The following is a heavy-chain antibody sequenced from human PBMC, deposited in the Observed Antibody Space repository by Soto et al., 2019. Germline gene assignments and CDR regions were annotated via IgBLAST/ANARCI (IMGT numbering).Heavy chain of an antibody. V-gene: IGHV1-69*04. CDR2: FIPIVGMA. D-gene: IGHD2-8*01. CDR1: GGTLTSFA. Sequence: QVQLVQSGSEVKKPGSSVKVSCKASGGTLTSFAISWVRQAPGQGLEWVGTFIPIVGMAKYGQSFQGRVTISADQATYTLFTELRSLSQEDTGMYYCANGDVNYFYDGMDVWGQGTTVTVSS. CDR3: ANGDVNYFYDGMDV. J-gene: IGHJ6*02.